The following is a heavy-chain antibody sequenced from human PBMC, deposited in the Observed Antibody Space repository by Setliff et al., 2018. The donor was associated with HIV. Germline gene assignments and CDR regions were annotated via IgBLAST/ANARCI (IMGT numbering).Heavy chain of an antibody. J-gene: IGHJ4*02. CDR1: GYSFTTYW. CDR3: AREHRLCSGERCVLPDY. D-gene: IGHD2-15*01. CDR2: IYPSDSDT. Sequence: GESLKISCKASGYSFTTYWIAWVRQMPGKGLEWMGIIYPSDSDTRYSPSFQGQVTVSVDKSINTAYLQWSSLKASDTATYYCAREHRLCSGERCVLPDYWGQGTLVTVSS. V-gene: IGHV5-51*01.